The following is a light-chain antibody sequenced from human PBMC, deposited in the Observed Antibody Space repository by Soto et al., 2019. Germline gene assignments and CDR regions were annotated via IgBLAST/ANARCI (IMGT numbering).Light chain of an antibody. Sequence: VLTQPPSVSGAPGQRVTISCTGSSSNIGAGYDVHWYQQLPGTAPKLLIYGNSNRPSGVPDRFSGSKSGTSASLAITGLQAEDEADYYCQSYDSSLSALFGTGTKLTVL. CDR3: QSYDSSLSAL. J-gene: IGLJ1*01. V-gene: IGLV1-40*01. CDR2: GNS. CDR1: SSNIGAGYD.